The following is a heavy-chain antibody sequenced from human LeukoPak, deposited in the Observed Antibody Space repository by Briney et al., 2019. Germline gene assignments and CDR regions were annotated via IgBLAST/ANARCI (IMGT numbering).Heavy chain of an antibody. J-gene: IGHJ6*03. CDR1: GVTFSSYA. CDR3: ARASGGYNLLYYYYYYMDV. Sequence: GSLRLSCAASGVTFSSYAMSWVRQAPGKGLEWIGYIYYSGSTNYNPSLKSRVTISVDTSKNQFSLKLSSVTAADTAVYYCARASGGYNLLYYYYYYMDVWGKGTTVTVSS. D-gene: IGHD5-24*01. CDR2: IYYSGST. V-gene: IGHV4-59*01.